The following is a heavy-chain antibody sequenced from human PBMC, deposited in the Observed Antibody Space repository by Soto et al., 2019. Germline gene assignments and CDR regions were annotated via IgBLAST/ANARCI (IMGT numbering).Heavy chain of an antibody. CDR1: GFTVSSNY. CDR2: IYSGGST. J-gene: IGHJ4*02. Sequence: GGSLRLSCAASGFTVSSNYMSWVRQAPGKGLEWVSVIYSGGSTYYADSVKGRFTISRDNSKNTLYLQMNSLRAEDTAVYYCARNGDYLSHFDYWGQGTLVTVSS. V-gene: IGHV3-66*01. D-gene: IGHD4-17*01. CDR3: ARNGDYLSHFDY.